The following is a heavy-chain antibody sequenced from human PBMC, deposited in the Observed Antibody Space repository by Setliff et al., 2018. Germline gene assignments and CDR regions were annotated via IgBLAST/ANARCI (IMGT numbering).Heavy chain of an antibody. CDR3: AGRPQNTPMGPCDY. J-gene: IGHJ4*02. CDR1: GDSISSRTHY. D-gene: IGHD5-18*01. CDR2: VYTSWST. V-gene: IGHV4-61*09. Sequence: SETLSLTCTVSGDSISSRTHYWSWIRQPAGKGLEWIGQVYTSWSTNYNPSLKSRVTIPLDTSKNQFSLMLTSVTAADTAIYYCAGRPQNTPMGPCDYWGQGTLVTVSS.